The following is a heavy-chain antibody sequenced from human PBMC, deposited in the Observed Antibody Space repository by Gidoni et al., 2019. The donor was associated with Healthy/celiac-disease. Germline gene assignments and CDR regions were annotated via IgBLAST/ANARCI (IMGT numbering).Heavy chain of an antibody. J-gene: IGHJ4*02. Sequence: DSVKGRFTISRDNAKNTLYLQMNSLRAEDTAVYYCARVGSYGPGYFDYWGQGTLVTVSS. CDR3: ARVGSYGPGYFDY. V-gene: IGHV3-74*01. D-gene: IGHD5-18*01.